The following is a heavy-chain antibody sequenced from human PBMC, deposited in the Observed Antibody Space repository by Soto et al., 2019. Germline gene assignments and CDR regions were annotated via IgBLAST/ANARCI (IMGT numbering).Heavy chain of an antibody. CDR2: IKQDGSER. Sequence: VGSLRLSCADSGFTFGNYWMSWVRQAPGKGPEWVANIKQDGSERNYVDSVKGRFTISRDNAENSLYLQMNSLRVEDTGVYYCASSRHIGPWGQGTLVTVSS. D-gene: IGHD2-21*01. J-gene: IGHJ5*02. CDR3: ASSRHIGP. V-gene: IGHV3-7*01. CDR1: GFTFGNYW.